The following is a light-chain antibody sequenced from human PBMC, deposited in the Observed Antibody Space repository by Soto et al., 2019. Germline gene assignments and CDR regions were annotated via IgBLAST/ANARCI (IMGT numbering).Light chain of an antibody. Sequence: QSALTQPASVSGSPGQSITIYCTGTSSDVGGYNYVSWYQQHPGKAPKLMVYEVSNRPSGVSNRFSGFKSGNTASLTISGLQTEDEADYYCSSYTRSATWVFGGVTKLTVL. J-gene: IGLJ3*02. V-gene: IGLV2-14*01. CDR1: SSDVGGYNY. CDR3: SSYTRSATWV. CDR2: EVS.